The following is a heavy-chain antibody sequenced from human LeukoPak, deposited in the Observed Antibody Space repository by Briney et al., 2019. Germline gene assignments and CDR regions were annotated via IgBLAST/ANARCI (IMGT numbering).Heavy chain of an antibody. J-gene: IGHJ4*02. CDR1: GFTFSRSG. D-gene: IGHD5-18*01. CDR3: AREAYSYGYFDY. V-gene: IGHV3-30*03. Sequence: GGSLRLSCEVSGFTFSRSGMHWVRQAPGKGLEWVAVISFDGSEEYYEDSVKGRFTISRDNSKNTLYLQISSLRTEDTAVYYCAREAYSYGYFDYWGQGTLVTVSS. CDR2: ISFDGSEE.